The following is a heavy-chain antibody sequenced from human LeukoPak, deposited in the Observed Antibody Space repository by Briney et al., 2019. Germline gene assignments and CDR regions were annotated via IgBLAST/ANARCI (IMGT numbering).Heavy chain of an antibody. V-gene: IGHV3-21*01. Sequence: PGGSLRLSCAASGFTFSSYSMNWVRQAPGKGLEWVSSISSSSSYIYYADSVKGRFTISRENAKNSLYLQMNSLRAEDTAVYYCARLGIAVAGDDYWGQGTLVTVSS. J-gene: IGHJ4*02. D-gene: IGHD6-19*01. CDR3: ARLGIAVAGDDY. CDR2: ISSSSSYI. CDR1: GFTFSSYS.